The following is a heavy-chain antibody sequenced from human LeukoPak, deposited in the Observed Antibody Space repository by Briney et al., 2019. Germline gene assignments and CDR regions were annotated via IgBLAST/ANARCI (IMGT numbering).Heavy chain of an antibody. CDR3: ARVEKNMFHMYAFDI. J-gene: IGHJ3*02. D-gene: IGHD3-10*02. V-gene: IGHV1-46*01. CDR1: GYTFSRYY. CDR2: INPSGGST. Sequence: GASVKVSCKASGYTFSRYYIHWVREAPGQGLEWMGIINPSGGSTTYAQKFQGRVTMTRDMSTSTVYMDLSSLRSGDTAVYYCARVEKNMFHMYAFDIWGQGTMVTVSS.